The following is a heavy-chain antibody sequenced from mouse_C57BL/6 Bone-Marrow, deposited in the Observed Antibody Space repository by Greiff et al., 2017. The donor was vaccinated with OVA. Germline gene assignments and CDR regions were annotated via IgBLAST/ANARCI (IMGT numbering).Heavy chain of an antibody. J-gene: IGHJ2*01. CDR3: VYSNYYFDY. V-gene: IGHV1-64*01. CDR1: GCTFTSYW. CDR2: IHPNSGST. Sequence: LQQPGAELVKPGASVKLSCKASGCTFTSYWMHWVKQRPGQGLEWIGMIHPNSGSTNYNEKFKSKATLTVDKSSSTAYMQLSSLTSEDSAVYYCVYSNYYFDYWGQGTTLTVSS. D-gene: IGHD2-5*01.